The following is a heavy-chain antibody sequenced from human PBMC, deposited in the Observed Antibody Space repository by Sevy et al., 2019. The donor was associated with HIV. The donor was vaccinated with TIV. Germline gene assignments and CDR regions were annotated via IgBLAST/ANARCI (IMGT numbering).Heavy chain of an antibody. V-gene: IGHV3-30*18. D-gene: IGHD6-25*01. CDR1: GFTFSNYG. Sequence: GGSLRLSCTASGFTFSNYGMHWVRQAPGRGLEWVAVISYDGSNEYYRDSVRGRFTISRDNSKNTLFMQMNSLRPEDTAVYYCAKDPAYNTQRLRNFFDPWGQGTLVTVSS. CDR3: AKDPAYNTQRLRNFFDP. J-gene: IGHJ5*02. CDR2: ISYDGSNE.